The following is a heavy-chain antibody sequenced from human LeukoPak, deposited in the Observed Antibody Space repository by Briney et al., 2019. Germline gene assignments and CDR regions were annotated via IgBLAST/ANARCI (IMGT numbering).Heavy chain of an antibody. D-gene: IGHD1-26*01. CDR1: GFTFSTYE. Sequence: GGSLRLSCAASGFTFSTYEMNRVRQAPGKGLEWVSYIPSSGSTIYYVDSVKGRFTISRDNAKNSLYLQMNSLRVEDTAVYYCAREATGATGYFDYWGQGTLVTVSS. J-gene: IGHJ4*02. V-gene: IGHV3-48*03. CDR2: IPSSGSTI. CDR3: AREATGATGYFDY.